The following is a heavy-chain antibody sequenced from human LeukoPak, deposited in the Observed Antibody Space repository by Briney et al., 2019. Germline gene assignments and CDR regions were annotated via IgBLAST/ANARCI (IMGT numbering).Heavy chain of an antibody. D-gene: IGHD2-2*02. CDR2: IYYSGST. CDR3: ARDSRDCSSTSCYMDHDAFDI. V-gene: IGHV4-59*01. CDR1: GGSISSYY. J-gene: IGHJ3*02. Sequence: SETLSPTCTVSGGSISSYYWSWIRQPPGKGLEWIGYIYYSGSTNYNPSLKSRVTISVDTSKNQFSLKLSSVTAADTAVYYCARDSRDCSSTSCYMDHDAFDIWGQGTMVTVSS.